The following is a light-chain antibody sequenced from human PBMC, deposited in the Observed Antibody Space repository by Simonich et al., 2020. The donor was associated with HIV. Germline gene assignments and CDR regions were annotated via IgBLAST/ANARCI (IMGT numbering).Light chain of an antibody. CDR3: CSYAGCYTL. Sequence: QSALTQPRSVSGSPGQSVTISCTGTSSDVGGYNYVSWYQQHPGKAPKLMIYDVSKRPSGVPDRFSGYKSGNTASLTISGLQAEDEAHYFCCSYAGCYTLFGGGTSLTVL. J-gene: IGLJ3*02. V-gene: IGLV2-11*01. CDR1: SSDVGGYNY. CDR2: DVS.